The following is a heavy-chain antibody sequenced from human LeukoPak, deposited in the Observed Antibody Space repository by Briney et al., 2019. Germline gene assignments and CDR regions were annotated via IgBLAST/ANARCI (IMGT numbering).Heavy chain of an antibody. CDR2: IYYSGST. Sequence: SETLSLTCTVSGGSISSYYWSWIRQPPGKGLEWIGYIYYSGSTNYNPSLKSRVTISVDTSKNQFSLKLSSVTAADTAVYYCARHYYDSSGIGPAFDIWGQGTMVTVSS. CDR1: GGSISSYY. D-gene: IGHD3-22*01. V-gene: IGHV4-59*08. J-gene: IGHJ3*02. CDR3: ARHYYDSSGIGPAFDI.